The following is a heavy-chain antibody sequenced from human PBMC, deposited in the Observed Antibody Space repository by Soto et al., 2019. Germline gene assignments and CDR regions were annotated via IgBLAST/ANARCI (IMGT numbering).Heavy chain of an antibody. V-gene: IGHV1-69*13. J-gene: IGHJ4*02. CDR2: IIPIFGTA. CDR1: GGTFSSYA. Sequence: GASVKVSCKASGGTFSSYAISWVRQAPGQGLEWMGGIIPIFGTANYAQKFQGRVTITADESTSTAYMELSSLRSEDTAVYYCARALTPFDWLLYDWGQGTLVTVSS. D-gene: IGHD3-9*01. CDR3: ARALTPFDWLLYD.